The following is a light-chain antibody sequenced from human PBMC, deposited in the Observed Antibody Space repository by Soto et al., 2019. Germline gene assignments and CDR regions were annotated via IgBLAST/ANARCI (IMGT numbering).Light chain of an antibody. J-gene: IGLJ2*01. V-gene: IGLV1-44*01. Sequence: QSVLTQPPSASGTPGQRVTISCSGSSSNIGSNTVNWYQQLPGTAPKLLIYSNNQRPSGVPDRFSGSKSGTSASLAISGLQVDEEADYYWSGWDDSRNGQVVFGGGTKLTVL. CDR2: SNN. CDR1: SSNIGSNT. CDR3: SGWDDSRNGQVV.